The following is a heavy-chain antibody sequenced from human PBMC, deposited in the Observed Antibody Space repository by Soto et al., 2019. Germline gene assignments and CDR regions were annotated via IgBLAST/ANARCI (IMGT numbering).Heavy chain of an antibody. Sequence: SLRLSCAASGFTFSTYSINWVLQAPGKGLEWISYISDNSSVIYYADAVKGRFTISRDNAKNSLYLQMNSLRDEDTAVYYCARDRDAYCSKGICSGPYFDYWGQGTLVTVSS. V-gene: IGHV3-48*02. J-gene: IGHJ4*02. CDR2: ISDNSSVI. D-gene: IGHD2-8*01. CDR1: GFTFSTYS. CDR3: ARDRDAYCSKGICSGPYFDY.